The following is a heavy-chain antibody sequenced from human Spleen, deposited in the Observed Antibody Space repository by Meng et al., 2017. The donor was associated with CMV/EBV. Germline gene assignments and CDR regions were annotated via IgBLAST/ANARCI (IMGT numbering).Heavy chain of an antibody. CDR2: ISSSSSYI. V-gene: IGHV3-21*01. D-gene: IGHD2-2*01. CDR3: ARDREYQRGRDYYYGMDV. Sequence: ETLSLTCTVSGGSISSSSYYWGWVRQAPGKGLEWVSSISSSSSYIYYADSLKGRFTISRDNAKNSLYLQMNSLRAEDTAVYYCARDREYQRGRDYYYGMDVWGQGTTVTVSS. CDR1: GGSISSSSYY. J-gene: IGHJ6*02.